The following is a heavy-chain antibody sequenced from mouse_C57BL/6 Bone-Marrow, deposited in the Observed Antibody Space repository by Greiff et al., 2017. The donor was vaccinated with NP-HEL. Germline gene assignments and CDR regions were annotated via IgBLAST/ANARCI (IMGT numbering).Heavy chain of an antibody. V-gene: IGHV1-42*01. CDR1: GYSFTGYY. Sequence: EVQLQESGPELVKPGASVKISCKASGYSFTGYYMNWVKQSPEKSLEWIGEINPSTGGTTYNQKFKAKATLTVDKSSSTAYMQLKSLTSEDSAVYYCARGLYLAWFAYWGQGTLVTVSA. CDR3: ARGLYLAWFAY. CDR2: INPSTGGT. D-gene: IGHD2-1*01. J-gene: IGHJ3*01.